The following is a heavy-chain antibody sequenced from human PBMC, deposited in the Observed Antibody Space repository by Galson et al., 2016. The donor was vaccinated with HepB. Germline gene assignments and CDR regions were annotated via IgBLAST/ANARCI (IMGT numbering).Heavy chain of an antibody. J-gene: IGHJ4*02. CDR1: GFTFSNYA. CDR3: AKEYYDFWSGYSYYFDS. Sequence: SLRLSCAASGFTFSNYAMSWVRQGPGKGLEWVSVIDGSGGSSYYADSVKGRFTTSRDNSKNTLYLQMNSLRAEDTAVYYCAKEYYDFWSGYSYYFDSWGQGTLVTVSS. D-gene: IGHD3-3*01. CDR2: IDGSGGSS. V-gene: IGHV3-23*01.